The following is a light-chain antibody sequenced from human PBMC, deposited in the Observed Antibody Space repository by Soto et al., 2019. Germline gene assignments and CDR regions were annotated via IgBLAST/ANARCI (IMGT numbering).Light chain of an antibody. J-gene: IGLJ1*01. CDR3: SSYTSSSLYV. Sequence: QSALTHPASVSGSPGQSITISCTGTSSDVGGYNYVSWYQQLPGKAPKLMIYDVSDRPSGVSNRFSGSKSGNTASLTISGLQAEEEADYYCSSYTSSSLYVFGTGTKVTXL. V-gene: IGLV2-14*01. CDR1: SSDVGGYNY. CDR2: DVS.